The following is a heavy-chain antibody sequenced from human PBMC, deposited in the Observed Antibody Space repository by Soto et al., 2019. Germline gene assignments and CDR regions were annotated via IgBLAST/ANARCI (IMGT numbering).Heavy chain of an antibody. Sequence: ASVKVSCKASGDTLTSYYMHWVRQAPGQGLEWMGIINPSGGTSYAQKFQGRVTMTRDTSTSTVYMELSSLTSEDTAVYFCAAEIDDYADFNHWGQGTPVTVSS. V-gene: IGHV1-46*01. J-gene: IGHJ5*02. CDR2: INPSGGT. D-gene: IGHD4-17*01. CDR3: AAEIDDYADFNH. CDR1: GDTLTSYY.